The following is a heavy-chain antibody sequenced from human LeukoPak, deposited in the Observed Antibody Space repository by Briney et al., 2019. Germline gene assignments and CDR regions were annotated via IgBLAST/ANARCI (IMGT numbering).Heavy chain of an antibody. Sequence: TSETLSLTCTVSGGSISNYYWSLIRQPPGKGLEWIGYIYYSGSTNYNPSLKSRVTISVDTSKNQFSLKLSSVTAADTAVYYCARGSPVVSLGYWGQGTLVTVSS. CDR2: IYYSGST. D-gene: IGHD4-23*01. J-gene: IGHJ4*02. CDR1: GGSISNYY. V-gene: IGHV4-59*01. CDR3: ARGSPVVSLGY.